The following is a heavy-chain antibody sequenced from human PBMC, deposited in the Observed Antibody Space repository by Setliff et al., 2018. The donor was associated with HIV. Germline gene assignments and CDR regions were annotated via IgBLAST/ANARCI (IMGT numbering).Heavy chain of an antibody. CDR2: IYTTGST. CDR3: AKTSVGATGLYAFDI. Sequence: PSETLSLTCTVSGGSIGSGSHYWSWIRQPAGKGLEWIGHIYTTGSTNCNPSLKSRVTISADTSNNQFSLRLTSMTAADTAVYYCAKTSVGATGLYAFDIWGQGTMVTVSS. CDR1: GGSIGSGSHY. D-gene: IGHD1-26*01. V-gene: IGHV4-61*09. J-gene: IGHJ3*02.